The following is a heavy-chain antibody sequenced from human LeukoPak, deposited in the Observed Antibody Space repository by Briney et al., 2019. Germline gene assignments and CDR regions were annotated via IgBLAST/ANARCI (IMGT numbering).Heavy chain of an antibody. V-gene: IGHV1-2*02. CDR3: AREEASMKFD. Sequence: VASVKVSCKASGYTFTGYYTHWVRQAPGQGLEWMGWINPNSGGTNYAQKFQGRVTMTRDTSISTAYMELSRLRSDDTAVYYCAREEASMKFDWGQGTLVTVPS. CDR1: GYTFTGYY. J-gene: IGHJ4*02. CDR2: INPNSGGT.